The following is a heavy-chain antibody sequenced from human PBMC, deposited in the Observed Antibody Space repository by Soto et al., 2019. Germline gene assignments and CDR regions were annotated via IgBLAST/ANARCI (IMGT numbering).Heavy chain of an antibody. CDR1: GFTFSFYE. D-gene: IGHD3-22*01. J-gene: IGHJ4*02. CDR3: ARAPYYYDTSGYLDY. CDR2: ISSSGSTI. V-gene: IGHV3-48*03. Sequence: GGSLRLSCAASGFTFSFYEMNWVRQAPGKGLEWVSYISSSGSTIYYADSVKGRFTISRDNAKNSLYLQMNSLRAEDTAIYYCARAPYYYDTSGYLDYWGQGTLGTFSS.